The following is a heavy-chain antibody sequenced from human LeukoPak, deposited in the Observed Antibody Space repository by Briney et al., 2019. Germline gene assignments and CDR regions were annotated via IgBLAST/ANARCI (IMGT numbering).Heavy chain of an antibody. CDR2: IIPIFGTA. J-gene: IGHJ4*02. D-gene: IGHD6-6*01. Sequence: ASVKVSCKASGGTFSSYAISWVRQAPGQGLEWMGGIIPIFGTASYAQKFQGRVTITADESTSTAYMELSSLRSEDTAVYYCARDGASSIAARPFDYWGQGTLVTVSS. CDR1: GGTFSSYA. CDR3: ARDGASSIAARPFDY. V-gene: IGHV1-69*13.